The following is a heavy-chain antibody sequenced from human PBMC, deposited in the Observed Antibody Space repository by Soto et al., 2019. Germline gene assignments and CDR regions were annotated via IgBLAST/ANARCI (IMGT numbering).Heavy chain of an antibody. Sequence: QVQLQESGPGLVKPSQTLSLTCTVSGGSISSGGYYWSWIRQHPGKGLEWIGYIYYSGSTYYNPSLKSRVTISVDPSKNHFSLKLSSVTAADTAVYYCAGRNGWYEASAFDLWGQGTMVTVS. J-gene: IGHJ3*01. V-gene: IGHV4-31*03. CDR2: IYYSGST. CDR1: GGSISSGGYY. D-gene: IGHD6-19*01. CDR3: AGRNGWYEASAFDL.